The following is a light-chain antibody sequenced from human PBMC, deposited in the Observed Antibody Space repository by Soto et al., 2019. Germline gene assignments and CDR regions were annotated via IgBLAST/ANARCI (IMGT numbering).Light chain of an antibody. V-gene: IGLV1-44*01. CDR3: AAWDGTLNGYV. Sequence: QSALTQPPSASGTPGQRVTISCSGSSSNSGSNTVNWYQQLPGTAPKLLIYNTKQRPSGVPDRFSGTQSGTSASLAISGLQSEDEADYYCAAWDGTLNGYVVGTGTKVTVL. J-gene: IGLJ1*01. CDR1: SSNSGSNT. CDR2: NTK.